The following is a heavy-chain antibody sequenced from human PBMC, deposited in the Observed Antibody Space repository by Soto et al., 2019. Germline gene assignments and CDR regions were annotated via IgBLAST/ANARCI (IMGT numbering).Heavy chain of an antibody. D-gene: IGHD6-13*01. CDR2: IYYSGST. J-gene: IGHJ2*01. Sequence: QVQLQESGPGLVKPSETLSLTCTVSVSGGSVSTGVHYWSWIRQPPGKGLEGIGYIYYSGSTNYNPSLTRRVTVAVDTSKNQFSLKLTSVTAAVTAIYYCARGYYTSLYGFDRWGSGTLVTVSS. CDR1: GGSVSTGVHY. V-gene: IGHV4-61*08. CDR3: ARGYYTSLYGFDR.